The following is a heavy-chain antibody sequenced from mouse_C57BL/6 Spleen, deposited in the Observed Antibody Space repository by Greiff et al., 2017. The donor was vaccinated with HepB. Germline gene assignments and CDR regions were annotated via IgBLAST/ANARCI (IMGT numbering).Heavy chain of an antibody. CDR1: GYTFTDYN. V-gene: IGHV1-22*01. CDR3: AIIYYYGSWDY. Sequence: VQLQQSGPELVKPGASVKMSCKASGYTFTDYNMHWVKQSHGKSLEWIGYINPNNGGTSYNQKFKGKATLTVNKSSSTAYMELRSLTSEDSAVYYCAIIYYYGSWDYWGQGTTLTVSS. CDR2: INPNNGGT. D-gene: IGHD1-1*01. J-gene: IGHJ2*01.